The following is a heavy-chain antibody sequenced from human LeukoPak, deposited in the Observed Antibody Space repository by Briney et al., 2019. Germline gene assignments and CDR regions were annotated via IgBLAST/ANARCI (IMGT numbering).Heavy chain of an antibody. J-gene: IGHJ4*02. CDR1: GFTFGDYA. Sequence: PGRYLRLSCTASGFTFGDYAMSWVRQAPGKGLEGVGFIRSKAYGGTTEYAASVKGRFTISRDDSKSIAYLQMNSLKTEDTAVYYCTRTPYDFSDYWGQGTLVTVSS. V-gene: IGHV3-49*04. CDR2: IRSKAYGGTT. D-gene: IGHD3-3*01. CDR3: TRTPYDFSDY.